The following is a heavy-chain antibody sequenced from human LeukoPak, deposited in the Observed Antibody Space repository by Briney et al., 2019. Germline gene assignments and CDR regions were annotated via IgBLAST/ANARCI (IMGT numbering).Heavy chain of an antibody. J-gene: IGHJ3*01. CDR1: GLTVSSNY. CDR3: ARDHHRRLYDSQARDTFDF. D-gene: IGHD3-22*01. Sequence: PGGSLRLSCAASGLTVSSNYMSWVRQAPGKGLEWVSVIYSGGSTYYADSVKGRFTISRDNAKNSLYLQMNSLRAEDTAEYYCARDHHRRLYDSQARDTFDFWGQGTMVTVSS. V-gene: IGHV3-53*01. CDR2: IYSGGST.